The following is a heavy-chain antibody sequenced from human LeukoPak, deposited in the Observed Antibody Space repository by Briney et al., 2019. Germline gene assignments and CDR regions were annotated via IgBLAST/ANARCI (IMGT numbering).Heavy chain of an antibody. CDR3: AKAHYDIWAIDY. D-gene: IGHD3-9*01. J-gene: IGHJ4*02. CDR1: GFTFSSYG. V-gene: IGHV3-30*18. CDR2: ISYDGSDK. Sequence: GGSLRLSCAASGFTFSSYGMHWVRQAPGKGLEWVAVISYDGSDKYYADSVKGRFTISRDNSKNTLYLQMISLRAEDTAVYYCAKAHYDIWAIDYWGQGTLVTVSS.